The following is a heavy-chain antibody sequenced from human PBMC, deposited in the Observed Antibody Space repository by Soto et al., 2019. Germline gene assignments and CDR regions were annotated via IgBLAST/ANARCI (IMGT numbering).Heavy chain of an antibody. CDR2: IKSKTDGGTT. V-gene: IGHV3-15*07. CDR3: TTDLGGSHLKFDY. D-gene: IGHD1-26*01. J-gene: IGHJ4*02. CDR1: GFTFSNAW. Sequence: EVQLVESGGGLVKPGGSLRLSCAASGFTFSNAWMNWVRQAPGKGLEWVGRIKSKTDGGTTDYAAPVKGRFTISRDDSKNTLYLQMNSLKTEDTAVYYCTTDLGGSHLKFDYWGQGTLVTVSS.